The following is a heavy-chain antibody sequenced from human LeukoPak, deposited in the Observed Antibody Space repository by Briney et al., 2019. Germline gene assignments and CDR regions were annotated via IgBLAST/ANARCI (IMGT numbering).Heavy chain of an antibody. CDR1: GFTFSDYY. V-gene: IGHV3-11*06. J-gene: IGHJ3*02. D-gene: IGHD3-22*01. CDR2: ISSSSSYT. CDR3: ARDHGYYDSSGYYDAFDI. Sequence: GGSLRLSCAASGFTFSDYYMSWIRQAPGKGLEWVSYISSSSSYTNYADSVKGRFTISRDNAKNSLYLQMNSLRAEDTAVYYCARDHGYYDSSGYYDAFDIWGQGTMVTVSS.